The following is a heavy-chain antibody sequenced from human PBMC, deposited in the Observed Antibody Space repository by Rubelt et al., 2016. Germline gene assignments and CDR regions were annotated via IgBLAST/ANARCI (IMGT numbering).Heavy chain of an antibody. V-gene: IGHV3-20*03. D-gene: IGHD6-6*01. CDR2: INWNGGST. CDR3: ARDYSSSDWYFDL. Sequence: VRQAPGKGLEWVSGINWNGGSTGYADSVKGRFTISRDNAKNSLYLQMNSLRAEDTALYYCARDYSSSDWYFDLWGRGTLVTVSS. J-gene: IGHJ2*01.